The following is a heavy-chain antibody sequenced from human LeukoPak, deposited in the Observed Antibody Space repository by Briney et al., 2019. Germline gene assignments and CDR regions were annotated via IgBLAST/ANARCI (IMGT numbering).Heavy chain of an antibody. Sequence: SETLSLTCTVSGGSVSSSSYYWGWIRQPPGKGLEWIGSGYYSGYTYLNPSLESRVTISVDTSKNQFSLKLSTVTAADTALYFCARDDRVERGALPTFEYWGQGTLVTVST. J-gene: IGHJ4*02. CDR1: GGSVSSSSYY. CDR2: GYYSGYT. CDR3: ARDDRVERGALPTFEY. V-gene: IGHV4-39*07. D-gene: IGHD1-1*01.